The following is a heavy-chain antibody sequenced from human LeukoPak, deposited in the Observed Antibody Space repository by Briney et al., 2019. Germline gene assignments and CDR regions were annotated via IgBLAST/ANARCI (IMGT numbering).Heavy chain of an antibody. CDR3: ARDQSSVLRYFDWLPHYYYYYGMDV. J-gene: IGHJ6*02. CDR2: ISSSGRTI. V-gene: IGHV3-11*01. CDR1: EFTFSDYY. D-gene: IGHD3-9*01. Sequence: GGSLRPSCAPSEFTFSDYYMSWIRKAQGKGLEWVYYISSSGRTINYADSVKGRFTISRDNAKNSLYLQMNSLRAEDTAVYYCARDQSSVLRYFDWLPHYYYYYGMDVWGQGTTVTVSS.